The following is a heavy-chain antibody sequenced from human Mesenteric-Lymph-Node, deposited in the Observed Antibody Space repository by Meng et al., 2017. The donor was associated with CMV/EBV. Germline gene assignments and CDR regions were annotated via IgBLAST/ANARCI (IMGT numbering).Heavy chain of an antibody. D-gene: IGHD6-19*01. V-gene: IGHV3-33*01. Sequence: TFSSYGMHWVRQAPGKGLEWVAVIWYDGSNKYYADSVKGRFTISRDNSKNTLYLQMNSLRAEDTAVYYCARDRYRSSGWFGRDAFDIWGQGTMVTVSS. CDR1: TFSSYG. CDR3: ARDRYRSSGWFGRDAFDI. J-gene: IGHJ3*02. CDR2: IWYDGSNK.